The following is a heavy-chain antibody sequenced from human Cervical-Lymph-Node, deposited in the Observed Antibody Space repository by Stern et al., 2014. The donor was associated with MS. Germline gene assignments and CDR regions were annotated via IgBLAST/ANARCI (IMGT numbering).Heavy chain of an antibody. D-gene: IGHD5-18*01. J-gene: IGHJ4*02. V-gene: IGHV4-34*01. CDR1: GGSFSGYY. CDR2: INHSGST. CDR3: ARVLDAAIDY. Sequence: QVQLQQWGAGLLKPSETLSLTCAVYGGSFSGYYWSWIRQPPGKGLEWIGEINHSGSTNYNPSLKSRVTISVDTSKNQSSLKISTVTAADTAVYYCARVLDAAIDYWGQGTLVTVSS.